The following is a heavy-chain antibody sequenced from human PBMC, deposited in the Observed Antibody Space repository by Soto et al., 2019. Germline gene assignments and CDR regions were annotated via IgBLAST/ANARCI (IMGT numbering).Heavy chain of an antibody. CDR1: VGSVSSNSAT. V-gene: IGHV6-1*01. CDR2: TYYRSKWYN. D-gene: IGHD6-19*01. J-gene: IGHJ4*02. CDR3: ARERKEVAGTLNPLDY. Sequence: QTLTLTCAISVGSVSSNSATWNWFRQSPSRGLEWLGRTYYRSKWYNDYAVSVQGRMTINPDTSKSQFSLQLNSVTPEDTAVYYCARERKEVAGTLNPLDYWGQGTLVTVSS.